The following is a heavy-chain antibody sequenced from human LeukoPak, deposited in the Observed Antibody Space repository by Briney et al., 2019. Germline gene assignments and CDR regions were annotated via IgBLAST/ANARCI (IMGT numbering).Heavy chain of an antibody. J-gene: IGHJ5*02. CDR1: GGSISSSSYY. Sequence: SETLSLTCTVSGGSISSSSYYWGWIRQPPGKGLEWIGCIYYSGTTYYNPSLKSRVTISVDTSKNQFSLKLSSVTAADTAVYYCAREPPGGSGGNWFDPWGQGTLVTVSS. CDR3: AREPPGGSGGNWFDP. CDR2: IYYSGTT. D-gene: IGHD3-10*01. V-gene: IGHV4-39*07.